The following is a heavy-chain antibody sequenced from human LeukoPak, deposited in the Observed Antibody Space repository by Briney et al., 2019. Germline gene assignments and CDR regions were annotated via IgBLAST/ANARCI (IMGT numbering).Heavy chain of an antibody. Sequence: PGGSLRLSCAASGFTFDDYAMYWVRQAPGKGLEWVSGISWNSGSIDYADSVKGRFTISRDNAKNSLYLQMNSLRAEDTAVYYCAKGSRAGLLALGWGQGTLVTVSS. CDR2: ISWNSGSI. CDR3: AKGSRAGLLALG. D-gene: IGHD2-15*01. J-gene: IGHJ4*02. V-gene: IGHV3-9*01. CDR1: GFTFDDYA.